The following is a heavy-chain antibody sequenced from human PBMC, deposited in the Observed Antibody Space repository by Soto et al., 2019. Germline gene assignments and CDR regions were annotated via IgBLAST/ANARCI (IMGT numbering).Heavy chain of an antibody. V-gene: IGHV3-33*01. Sequence: PGGSLRLSCAASGFTFSSYGMHWVRQAPGKGLEWVAVIWYDGSNKYYADSVKGRFTISRDNSKNTLYLQMNSLRAEDTAVYYCAREGYYDSSGYYGYFQHWGQGTLVTVSS. D-gene: IGHD3-22*01. CDR2: IWYDGSNK. J-gene: IGHJ1*01. CDR3: AREGYYDSSGYYGYFQH. CDR1: GFTFSSYG.